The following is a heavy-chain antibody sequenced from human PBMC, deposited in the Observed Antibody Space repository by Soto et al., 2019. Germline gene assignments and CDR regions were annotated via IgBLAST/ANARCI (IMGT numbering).Heavy chain of an antibody. CDR2: ITGSGDST. CDR3: ARGYDFWSGEMDY. CDR1: GFTFSSYA. J-gene: IGHJ4*02. Sequence: GGSLRLSCAASGFTFSSYAMSWVRQAPGKELEWVSAITGSGDSTYYADSVKGRFTISRDNSKNTLYLQMNSLRAEDTAVYYCARGYDFWSGEMDYWGQGTLVTVFS. D-gene: IGHD3-3*01. V-gene: IGHV3-23*01.